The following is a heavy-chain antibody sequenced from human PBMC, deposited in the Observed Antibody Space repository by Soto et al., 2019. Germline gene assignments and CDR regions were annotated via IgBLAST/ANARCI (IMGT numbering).Heavy chain of an antibody. CDR1: GFTFSSYA. CDR2: ISGSGGST. V-gene: IGHV3-23*01. J-gene: IGHJ4*02. CDR3: AKLANSTGYSSGWYYFDY. D-gene: IGHD6-19*01. Sequence: GGSLRLSCAASGFTFSSYAMSWVRQAPGKGLEWVSAISGSGGSTYYADSVKGRFTISRDNSKNTLYLQMNSLRAEDTAVYYCAKLANSTGYSSGWYYFDYWGQGTLVTVSS.